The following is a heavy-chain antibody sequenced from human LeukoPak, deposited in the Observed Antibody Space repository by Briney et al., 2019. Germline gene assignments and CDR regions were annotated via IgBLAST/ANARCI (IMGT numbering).Heavy chain of an antibody. CDR1: GFTFSNYG. V-gene: IGHV3-30*18. CDR3: AKDDRGACTSGGDCYFSGK. D-gene: IGHD2-21*02. Sequence: HPGRSLRLSCAASGFTFSNYGMHWVRQAPGKGLDWVAVISFDGTNKYFADSVKGRFTISRDNSKDTLYLQMNTLRTEDTAVYYCAKDDRGACTSGGDCYFSGKWGQGTLVTVSS. CDR2: ISFDGTNK. J-gene: IGHJ4*02.